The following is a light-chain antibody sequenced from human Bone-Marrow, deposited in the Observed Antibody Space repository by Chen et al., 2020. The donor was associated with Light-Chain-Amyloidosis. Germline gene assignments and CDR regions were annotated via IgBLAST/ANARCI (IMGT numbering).Light chain of an antibody. V-gene: IGKV4-1*01. CDR1: QSVLFTSNNKNY. Sequence: LTVSLGASATIKCESSQSVLFTSNNKNYLAWYQQRPGQPPKLLISWASTRESGVPDRFSGSGSGTHFTLNISRLRAEDVAVYYCQQYYISPLTFGGGTKVEVK. J-gene: IGKJ4*01. CDR3: QQYYISPLT. CDR2: WAS.